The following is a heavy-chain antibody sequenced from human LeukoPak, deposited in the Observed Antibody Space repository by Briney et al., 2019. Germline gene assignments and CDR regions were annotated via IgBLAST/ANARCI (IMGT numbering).Heavy chain of an antibody. J-gene: IGHJ4*02. V-gene: IGHV4-4*02. Sequence: PSETLSLTCNVSGGSISSNYWGCWVRPPPEKGVLLVGEIYHTGSTSYNPPLKSRVTISVDKSKNQFSLQLSSVTAADTAVYYCASSYSTKWATSHFNYWGQGTLVTVSS. D-gene: IGHD2-2*01. CDR1: GGSISSNYW. CDR3: ASSYSTKWATSHFNY. CDR2: IYHTGST.